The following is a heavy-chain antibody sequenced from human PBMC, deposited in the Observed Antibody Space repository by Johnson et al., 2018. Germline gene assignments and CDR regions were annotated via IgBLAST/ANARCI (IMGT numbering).Heavy chain of an antibody. D-gene: IGHD3-16*01. Sequence: QVQLQESGPVLVKPSETLSLICRVSGASMRGYYWNWIRQPPGRGLEWIGYIYFSGNTNYNPSLKSRVTISLDTSKKQFSLKLRSVIAADTAVYYCARDPRRGFGMNSWGQGTLVTVSS. J-gene: IGHJ4*02. V-gene: IGHV4-59*01. CDR3: ARDPRRGFGMNS. CDR1: GASMRGYY. CDR2: IYFSGNT.